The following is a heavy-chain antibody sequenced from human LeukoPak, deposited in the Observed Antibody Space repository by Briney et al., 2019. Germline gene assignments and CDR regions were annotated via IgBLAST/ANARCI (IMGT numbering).Heavy chain of an antibody. Sequence: GGSLRLSCVGSGFSLSEYGIHWVRQAPGKGLEWVAVVSYDGGQKYYADSAKGRFTISRETSRDTVSLEMNSLRVEDTAVYYCARDRINMMVLGHDSGLDCWGQGTLVTVSS. CDR2: VSYDGGQK. D-gene: IGHD3-22*01. CDR1: GFSLSEYG. CDR3: ARDRINMMVLGHDSGLDC. J-gene: IGHJ4*02. V-gene: IGHV3-30*19.